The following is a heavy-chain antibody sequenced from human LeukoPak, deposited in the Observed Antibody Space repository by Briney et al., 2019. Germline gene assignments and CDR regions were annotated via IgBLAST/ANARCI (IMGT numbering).Heavy chain of an antibody. CDR3: AYCSSTSCSRTGFDY. Sequence: GESLKISCKGSGYSFTSYWIGWVRQMPGKGLEWMGIIYPGDSDTRYGPSFQGQVTISADKSISTAYLQWSSLKASDTAMYYCAYCSSTSCSRTGFDYWGQGTLVTVSS. J-gene: IGHJ4*02. CDR1: GYSFTSYW. D-gene: IGHD2-2*01. V-gene: IGHV5-51*01. CDR2: IYPGDSDT.